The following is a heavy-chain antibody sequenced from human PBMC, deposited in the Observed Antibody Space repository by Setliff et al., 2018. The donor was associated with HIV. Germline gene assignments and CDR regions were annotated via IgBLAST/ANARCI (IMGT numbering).Heavy chain of an antibody. D-gene: IGHD1-1*01. CDR2: VNRGRRT. J-gene: IGHJ4*02. Sequence: SETLSLTCALYGGSFSDYYWSWIRQPPGMGLEWIGEVNRGRRTNYNSSLKSRVTISIDTSRNQFSLTVSSVTAADTAVYYCARGATTNFDYWGQGTLVTVSS. V-gene: IGHV4-34*01. CDR3: ARGATTNFDY. CDR1: GGSFSDYY.